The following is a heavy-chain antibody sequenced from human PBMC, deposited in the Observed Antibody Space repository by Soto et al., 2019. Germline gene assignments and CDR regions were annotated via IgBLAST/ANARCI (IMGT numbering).Heavy chain of an antibody. D-gene: IGHD5-18*01. CDR3: ARGIVRLSYGPRVGWGP. Sequence: ASVKVSCKASGYTFTSYGISWVRQAPGQGLEWMGWISAYNGNTNYAQKLQGRVTMTTDTSTSTAYMELRSLRSDDTAVYYCARGIVRLSYGPRVGWGPWGQGTLVTVS. V-gene: IGHV1-18*01. CDR2: ISAYNGNT. J-gene: IGHJ5*02. CDR1: GYTFTSYG.